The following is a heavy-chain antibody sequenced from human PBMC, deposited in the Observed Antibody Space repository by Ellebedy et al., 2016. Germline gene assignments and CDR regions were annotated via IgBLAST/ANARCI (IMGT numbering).Heavy chain of an antibody. CDR2: IWHDGTNK. CDR3: ARDQELDWYFDL. D-gene: IGHD1-1*01. V-gene: IGHV3-33*01. Sequence: GESLKISCAASGFTFSSSGMHWVRHAPGKGLEWVAVIWHDGTNKYYGDSVKGRFTISRDNSKNTLSLQMNSLRVEDTAVYYCARDQELDWYFDLWGRGTLVSVSS. J-gene: IGHJ2*01. CDR1: GFTFSSSG.